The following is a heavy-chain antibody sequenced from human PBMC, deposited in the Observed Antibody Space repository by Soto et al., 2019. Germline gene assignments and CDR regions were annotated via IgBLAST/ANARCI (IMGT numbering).Heavy chain of an antibody. V-gene: IGHV4-59*08. D-gene: IGHD3-16*02. CDR2: IYYSGST. J-gene: IGHJ3*02. CDR3: ARLYGLDAFDI. Sequence: QVQLQESGPGLVKPSETLSLTCTVSGGSIRSYYWSWIRQPPGKGLEWIGYIYYSGSTNYNPSLTSRVTISVDTSKNQFTLKMSSLTAADTAVYYCARLYGLDAFDIWGQGTMVTVSS. CDR1: GGSIRSYY.